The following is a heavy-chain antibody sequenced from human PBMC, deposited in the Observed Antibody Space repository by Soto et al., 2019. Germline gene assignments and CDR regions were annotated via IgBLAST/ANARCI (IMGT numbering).Heavy chain of an antibody. J-gene: IGHJ1*01. CDR1: GGSISSGSYY. V-gene: IGHV4-61*01. CDR3: ARDGDGYDH. CDR2: IYSSGGT. D-gene: IGHD5-12*01. Sequence: QVQLQESGPGLVKPSETLSLTCSVSGGSISSGSYYWTWIRQPPGKGLEWIVYIYSSGGTSYNPSLKSRVTISVDTSKNQFSLKLSSVTAADTAVYYCARDGDGYDHWGQGTLVTVSS.